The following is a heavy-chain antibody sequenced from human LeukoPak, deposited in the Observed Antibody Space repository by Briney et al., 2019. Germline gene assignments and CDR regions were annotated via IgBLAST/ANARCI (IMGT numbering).Heavy chain of an antibody. D-gene: IGHD4/OR15-4a*01. CDR1: GFTCSSYW. J-gene: IGHJ3*02. CDR2: IKQDGSEK. Sequence: GGSLRLSCAASGFTCSSYWMSWVRQAPGKGLEWVANIKQDGSEKYYVDSVKGRFTISRDNAKNSLYLQMNSLRAEDTAVYYCARDRVLSDAFDIWGQGTMVTVSS. V-gene: IGHV3-7*01. CDR3: ARDRVLSDAFDI.